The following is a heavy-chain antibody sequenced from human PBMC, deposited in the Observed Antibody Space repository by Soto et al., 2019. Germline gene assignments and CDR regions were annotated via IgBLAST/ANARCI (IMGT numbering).Heavy chain of an antibody. CDR2: VSGSSSTI. J-gene: IGHJ4*02. CDR3: ARDLFDY. CDR1: GFTFSNFG. V-gene: IGHV3-48*01. Sequence: GSLRLSCAASGFTFSNFGMNWVRQAPGKGLEWLSYVSGSSSTIYYADSVKGRFTISRDNAKNSLYLQMSSLRAEDTAVYYCARDLFDYWGQGTLVTVSS.